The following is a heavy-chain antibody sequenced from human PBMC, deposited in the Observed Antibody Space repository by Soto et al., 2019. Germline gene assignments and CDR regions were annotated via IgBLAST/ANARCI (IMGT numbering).Heavy chain of an antibody. CDR1: GGSFSGYY. V-gene: IGHV4-34*01. CDR2: INHSGST. CDR3: ARGRASKGPRKNGTGNYYYGMDV. D-gene: IGHD4-4*01. Sequence: QVQLQQWGAGLLKPSETLSLTCAVYGGSFSGYYWSWIRQPPGKGLEWIGEINHSGSTNYNPSLKGGVTISVDTSKNRFSLKLSSVTAADTAVYYCARGRASKGPRKNGTGNYYYGMDVWGQGTTVTVSS. J-gene: IGHJ6*02.